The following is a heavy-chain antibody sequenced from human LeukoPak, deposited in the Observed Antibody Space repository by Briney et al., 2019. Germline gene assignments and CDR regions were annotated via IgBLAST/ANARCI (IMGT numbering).Heavy chain of an antibody. V-gene: IGHV4-61*01. CDR3: ARDNIAAAGTSVY. CDR2: IYYNGIA. CDR1: GGSVNSGSYY. J-gene: IGHJ4*02. Sequence: PSETLSLTCGVSGGSVNSGSYYWSWIRQPPGKGLEWIGYIYYNGIANYNPSLKSRVTISLDTSKNQFSLKLTSVTPADTAVYYCARDNIAAAGTSVYWGQGTLVTVSS. D-gene: IGHD6-13*01.